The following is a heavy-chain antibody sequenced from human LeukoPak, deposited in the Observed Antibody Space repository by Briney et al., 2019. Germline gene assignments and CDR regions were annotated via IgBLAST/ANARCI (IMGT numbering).Heavy chain of an antibody. V-gene: IGHV3-43*01. D-gene: IGHD3-22*01. CDR1: GFTFDDYT. CDR2: ISWDGGST. Sequence: GGPLRLSCAASGFTFDDYTMHWVRQAPGKGLEWVSLISWDGGSTYYADSVKGRFTISRDNSKNSLYLQMNSLRTEDTALYYCAKERTNYYDSSGYYSDKDAYFDYWGQGTLVTVSS. J-gene: IGHJ4*02. CDR3: AKERTNYYDSSGYYSDKDAYFDY.